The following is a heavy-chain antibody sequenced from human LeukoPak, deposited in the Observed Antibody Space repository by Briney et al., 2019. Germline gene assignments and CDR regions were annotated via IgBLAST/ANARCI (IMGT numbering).Heavy chain of an antibody. CDR2: IYPGDSDT. CDR1: GYSFTSYW. J-gene: IGHJ6*03. D-gene: IGHD3-3*01. Sequence: GESLKISCKGSGYSFTSYWIGWVRQMPGKGLEWMGIIYPGDSDTRYSPSFQGQVTISADKSISTAYLQWSSLKASDTAMYYCARAYYDFWSGYRGVDYYYMDVWGKGTTVTVSS. CDR3: ARAYYDFWSGYRGVDYYYMDV. V-gene: IGHV5-51*01.